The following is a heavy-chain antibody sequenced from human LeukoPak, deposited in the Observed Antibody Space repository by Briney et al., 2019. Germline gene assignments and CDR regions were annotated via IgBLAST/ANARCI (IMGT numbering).Heavy chain of an antibody. CDR1: GYTFTGYY. CDR2: MNPNSGNT. D-gene: IGHD6-13*01. Sequence: ASVKVSCKASGYTFTGYYMHWVRQATGQGLEWMGWMNPNSGNTGYAQKFQGRVTITRNTSISTAYMELSSLRSEDTAVYYCARGIRYSSSWYDFDYWGQGTLVTVSS. J-gene: IGHJ4*02. CDR3: ARGIRYSSSWYDFDY. V-gene: IGHV1-8*03.